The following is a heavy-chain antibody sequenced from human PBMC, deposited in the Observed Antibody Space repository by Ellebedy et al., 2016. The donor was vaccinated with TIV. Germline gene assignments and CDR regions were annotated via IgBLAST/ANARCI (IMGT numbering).Heavy chain of an antibody. CDR1: GGTFFSYS. D-gene: IGHD5-24*01. CDR3: ARLGGGGHNLGYYYRALDV. Sequence: ASVKVSCXASGGTFFSYSIAWVRQAPGQGLEWMGGIIPIYGTTNYAQKFRGRVTITADESTNAYMELSSLTSKDTAVYYCARLGGGGHNLGYYYRALDVWGQGTTVIVSS. CDR2: IIPIYGTT. J-gene: IGHJ6*02. V-gene: IGHV1-69*13.